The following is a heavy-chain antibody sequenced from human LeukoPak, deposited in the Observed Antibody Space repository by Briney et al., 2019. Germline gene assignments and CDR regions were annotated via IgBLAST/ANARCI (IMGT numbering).Heavy chain of an antibody. D-gene: IGHD3-10*01. J-gene: IGHJ4*02. Sequence: PSETLSLTCTVSGGSISSGSYYWSWIRQPPGKGLEWIGYIYYSGSTNYNPSLKSRVTISVDTSKNQFSLKLSSVTAADTAVYYCARAPPNYYGSGSYPIRGFDYWGQGTLVTVSS. CDR2: IYYSGST. CDR1: GGSISSGSYY. CDR3: ARAPPNYYGSGSYPIRGFDY. V-gene: IGHV4-61*01.